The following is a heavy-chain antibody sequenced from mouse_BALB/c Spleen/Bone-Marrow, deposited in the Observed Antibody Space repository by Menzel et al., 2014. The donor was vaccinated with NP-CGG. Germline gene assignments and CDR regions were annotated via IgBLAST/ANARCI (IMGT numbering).Heavy chain of an antibody. CDR2: MNPESSTI. J-gene: IGHJ3*01. V-gene: IGHV4-1*02. CDR3: ARLHYYGHSAY. D-gene: IGHD1-2*01. Sequence: EVKLVESGGGLVQPGGSLKLSCAASGFDFSRFWMSWVRQAPGKGLEWIGEMNPESSTINYTPSLKDKFIISRDNAKNTLYLQMSKVRSEDTALYYCARLHYYGHSAYWGQGTLVTVSA. CDR1: GFDFSRFW.